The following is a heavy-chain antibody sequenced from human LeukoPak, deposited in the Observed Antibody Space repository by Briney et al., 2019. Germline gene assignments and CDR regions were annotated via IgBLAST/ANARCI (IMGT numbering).Heavy chain of an antibody. D-gene: IGHD3-9*01. CDR3: ARPEGEPYFDWLYYFDY. CDR1: GFTFSSYE. V-gene: IGHV3-48*03. J-gene: IGHJ4*02. CDR2: ISSSGRSI. Sequence: PGGSLRLSCAASGFTFSSYEMNWVRQAPGKGLEWVSYISSSGRSIYYADSVKGRFTISRDNAKNSLYLQMNSLRAEDTAVYYCARPEGEPYFDWLYYFDYWGQGTLVTVSS.